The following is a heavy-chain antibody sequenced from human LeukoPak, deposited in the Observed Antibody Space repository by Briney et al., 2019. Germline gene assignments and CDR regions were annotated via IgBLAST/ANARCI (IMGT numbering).Heavy chain of an antibody. D-gene: IGHD3-3*01. CDR3: AKDLAARYYDFWSGYYGTDDAFDI. CDR1: GFTFSSYG. V-gene: IGHV3-30*18. J-gene: IGHJ3*02. Sequence: GRSLRLSCAASGFTFSSYGMHWVRQAPGKGLEWVAVISYDGSNKYYADSVKGRFTISRDNSKNMLYLQMNSLRAEDTAVYYCAKDLAARYYDFWSGYYGTDDAFDIWGQGTMVTVSS. CDR2: ISYDGSNK.